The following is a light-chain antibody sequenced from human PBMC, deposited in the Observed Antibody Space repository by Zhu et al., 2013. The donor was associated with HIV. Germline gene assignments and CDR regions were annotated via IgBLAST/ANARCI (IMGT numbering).Light chain of an antibody. CDR3: AAWDDSLSGHVI. Sequence: QSVLTQPPSASGTPGQKITISCSGTTSNIGTNYVYWYQQVPGTAPKLLIYKNDQRPSGVPDRFSGSKSGTSASLAISGLRSEDEADYSCAAWDDSLSGHVIFGGGTKLTVL. CDR1: TSNIGTNY. CDR2: KND. J-gene: IGLJ2*01. V-gene: IGLV1-47*01.